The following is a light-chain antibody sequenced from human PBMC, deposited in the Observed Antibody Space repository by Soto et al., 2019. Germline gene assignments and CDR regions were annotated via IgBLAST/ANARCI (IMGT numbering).Light chain of an antibody. CDR3: QQRSSWPLT. Sequence: EIVLTQSPATLSLSPGERATLSCRASQSVSRYLAWYQQKPGQAPRLLIYDASNRATGIPARFSGSGSGTAFILTISSLEPEDFAVYYCQQRSSWPLTLGGGTKVEIK. CDR2: DAS. V-gene: IGKV3-11*01. CDR1: QSVSRY. J-gene: IGKJ4*01.